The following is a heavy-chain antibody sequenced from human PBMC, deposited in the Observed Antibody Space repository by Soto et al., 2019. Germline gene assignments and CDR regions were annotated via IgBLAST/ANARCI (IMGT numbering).Heavy chain of an antibody. D-gene: IGHD3-22*01. Sequence: QVRLVQSGAEVKKPGSSVKVSCKASGGTFSTNTFSWVRQAPGQGLEWMGGIIPIFATANYAQKFQGRLSITADESTSTIYMALSSLRSEDTAVYYCARQFDSDSSGYFYAYWGQGTLVTVSS. V-gene: IGHV1-69*01. CDR3: ARQFDSDSSGYFYAY. J-gene: IGHJ4*02. CDR1: GGTFSTNT. CDR2: IIPIFATA.